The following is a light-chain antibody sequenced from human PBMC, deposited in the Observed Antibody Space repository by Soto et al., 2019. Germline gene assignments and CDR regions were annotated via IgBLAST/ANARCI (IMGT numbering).Light chain of an antibody. V-gene: IGKV1-5*01. CDR2: DAS. CDR1: QSISSR. J-gene: IGKJ1*01. CDR3: QQYNSYSKT. Sequence: DIQMTQSPSTLSASVGDRVTITCRASQSISSRLAWYQQKPGKAPILLIYDASFLESGVPSRFSGSESGTEFTLSISSLQPDDSASYYCQQYNSYSKTFGQGTKVDIK.